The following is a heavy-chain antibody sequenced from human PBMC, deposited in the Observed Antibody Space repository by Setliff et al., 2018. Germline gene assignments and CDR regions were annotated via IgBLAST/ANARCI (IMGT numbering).Heavy chain of an antibody. CDR2: ISATSANI. CDR3: ASDPSYASSLYYYLEV. CDR1: GFNFNRYA. D-gene: IGHD6-13*01. J-gene: IGHJ6*03. Sequence: PGGSLRLSCAASGFNFNRYAMNWVRQTPGKGLEWVSYISATSANIQYADSVRGRFTVSRDNARSSLYLQMNSLRGDDTAVYYCASDPSYASSLYYYLEVWGKGTTVTVSS. V-gene: IGHV3-48*01.